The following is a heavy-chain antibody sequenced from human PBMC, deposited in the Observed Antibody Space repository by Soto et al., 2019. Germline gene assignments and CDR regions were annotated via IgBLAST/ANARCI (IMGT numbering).Heavy chain of an antibody. V-gene: IGHV3-30*03. CDR2: ISSDGSDK. Sequence: QVQVVESGGGVVQPRRSLRLSCAASGFTFSNFGMHWVRQAPGKGLEWVAAISSDGSDKYYLDSVKGRFIISRDNSKNTLFLQMNSLRVEDTAVYYCVRGSDVARQELDYWGQGTLVTVSS. D-gene: IGHD2-15*01. J-gene: IGHJ4*02. CDR3: VRGSDVARQELDY. CDR1: GFTFSNFG.